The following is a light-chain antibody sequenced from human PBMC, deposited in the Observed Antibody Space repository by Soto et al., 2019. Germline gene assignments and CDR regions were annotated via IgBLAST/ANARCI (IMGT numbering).Light chain of an antibody. CDR3: SSYTSSSTVV. CDR2: EVN. J-gene: IGLJ2*01. V-gene: IGLV2-18*02. CDR1: SSDVGTYNR. Sequence: QSALTQPPSVSGSPGQSVTISCTGTSSDVGTYNRVSWYQQPPGTAPKLMIYEVNNRPSGVPDRFSGSKSGNTASLNISGLQAEDEADYYCSSYTSSSTVVFCGGTKLTVL.